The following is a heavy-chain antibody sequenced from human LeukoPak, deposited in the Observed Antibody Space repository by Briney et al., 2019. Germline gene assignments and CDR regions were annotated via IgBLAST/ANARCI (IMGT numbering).Heavy chain of an antibody. Sequence: GGSLRLSCAASGFTFSSYSMNWVRQAPGKGLEWVSSISRSSSYIYYADSVKGRFTISRDNAKNSLYLQMNSLRAEDTAVYYCARDPMITFGGVIAQYYFDYWGQGTLVTVSS. J-gene: IGHJ4*02. CDR3: ARDPMITFGGVIAQYYFDY. CDR2: ISRSSSYI. D-gene: IGHD3-16*02. CDR1: GFTFSSYS. V-gene: IGHV3-21*01.